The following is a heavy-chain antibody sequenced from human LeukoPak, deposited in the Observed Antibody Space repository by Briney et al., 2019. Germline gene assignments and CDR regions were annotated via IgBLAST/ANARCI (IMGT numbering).Heavy chain of an antibody. CDR1: GFTFSSYG. J-gene: IGHJ4*02. CDR2: ISYDGSNK. V-gene: IGHV3-30*18. D-gene: IGHD5-24*01. CDR3: AKESRDGSSDY. Sequence: GGSLRLSCAASGFTFSSYGMHWVRQAPGKGLEWVAVISYDGSNKYYADSVKGRFTISRDNSKNTLYLQMNSLRAEDTAVYYCAKESRDGSSDYWGQGTLVTVSS.